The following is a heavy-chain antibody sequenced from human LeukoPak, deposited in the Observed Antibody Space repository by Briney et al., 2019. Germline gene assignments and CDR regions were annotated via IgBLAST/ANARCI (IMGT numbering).Heavy chain of an antibody. J-gene: IGHJ4*02. V-gene: IGHV3-21*01. CDR1: GFTFSSYS. CDR2: ISSSSGYI. D-gene: IGHD6-19*01. CDR3: ARDLEPTYSSGWPFDY. Sequence: KSGGSLRLSCAASGFTFSSYSMNWVRQAPGKGLEWVSSISSSSGYIYYADSMKGRFTISRDNAENSLYLQMNSLRVEDTAVYYCARDLEPTYSSGWPFDYWGQGTLVTVSS.